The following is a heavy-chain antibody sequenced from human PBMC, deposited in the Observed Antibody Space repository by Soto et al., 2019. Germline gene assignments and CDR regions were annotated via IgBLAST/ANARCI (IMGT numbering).Heavy chain of an antibody. CDR1: GDSISNSRFY. J-gene: IGHJ5*02. CDR2: IYHTGNA. V-gene: IGHV4-39*01. Sequence: SETLSLTCSVSGDSISNSRFYWAWIRQPPGEGLEWIGSIYHTGNAYYNQSLKSRVTIFVDTSKNQFSLKLTSVTAADTALYYCARDYFDSSDYTTNWFDPWGQGALVTVSS. CDR3: ARDYFDSSDYTTNWFDP. D-gene: IGHD3-22*01.